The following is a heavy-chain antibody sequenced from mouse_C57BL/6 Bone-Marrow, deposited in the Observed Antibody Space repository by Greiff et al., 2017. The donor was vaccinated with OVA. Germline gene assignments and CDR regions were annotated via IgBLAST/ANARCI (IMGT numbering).Heavy chain of an antibody. CDR2: INPNNGGT. CDR1: GYTFTDYY. J-gene: IGHJ2*01. Sequence: EVKLQQSGPELVKPGASVKISCKASGYTFTDYYMNWVKQSHGKSLEWIGDINPNNGGTSYNQKFKGKATLTVDKSSSTAYMELRSLTSEDSAVYYCAREDSNSYFDYWGQGTTLTVSS. V-gene: IGHV1-26*01. D-gene: IGHD2-5*01. CDR3: AREDSNSYFDY.